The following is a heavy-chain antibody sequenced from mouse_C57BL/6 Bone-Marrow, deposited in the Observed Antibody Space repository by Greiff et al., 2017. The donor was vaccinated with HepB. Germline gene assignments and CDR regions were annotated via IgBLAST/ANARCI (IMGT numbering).Heavy chain of an antibody. CDR2: IRNKANGYTT. CDR3: ARYKDYDGAMDY. Sequence: EVMLVESGGGLVQPGGSLSLSCAASGFTLTDYYMSWVRQPPGKALEWLGFIRNKANGYTTEYSASVKGRFTISRDNSQSILYLQMNALRAEDSATYYCARYKDYDGAMDYWGQGTSVTVSS. CDR1: GFTLTDYY. V-gene: IGHV7-3*01. J-gene: IGHJ4*01. D-gene: IGHD2-4*01.